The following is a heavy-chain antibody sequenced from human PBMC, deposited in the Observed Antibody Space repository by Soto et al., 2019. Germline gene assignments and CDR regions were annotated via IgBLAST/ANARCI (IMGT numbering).Heavy chain of an antibody. J-gene: IGHJ6*02. CDR3: ARPTRQWLGLRYYDGMDV. D-gene: IGHD6-19*01. Sequence: QVQLQQWGAGLLKPSETLSLTCAVYGGSFSGYYWSWIRQPPGKGLEWIGEINHSGSTNYNPSLKSRVTISVDTSKNQFSLKLSSVTAADTAVYYCARPTRQWLGLRYYDGMDVWGQGTTVTVSS. CDR1: GGSFSGYY. CDR2: INHSGST. V-gene: IGHV4-34*01.